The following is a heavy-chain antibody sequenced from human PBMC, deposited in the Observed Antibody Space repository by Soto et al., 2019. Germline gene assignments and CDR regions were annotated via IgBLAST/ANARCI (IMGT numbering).Heavy chain of an antibody. CDR2: IYPGDSDT. Sequence: PGESLKISCKGSGYSFTSYWIGWVRQMPGKGLEWMGIIYPGDSDTRYSPSFQGQVTISADKSISTAYLQWSSLKASDTAMYYCARVVPAAIVNHSYGMDFWGQGITVTLSS. CDR1: GYSFTSYW. J-gene: IGHJ6*02. V-gene: IGHV5-51*01. D-gene: IGHD2-2*01. CDR3: ARVVPAAIVNHSYGMDF.